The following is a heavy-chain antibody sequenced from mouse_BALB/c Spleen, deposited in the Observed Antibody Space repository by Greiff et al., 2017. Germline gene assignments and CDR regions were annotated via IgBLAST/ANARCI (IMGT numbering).Heavy chain of an antibody. CDR3: ARGGVDGYLFAY. CDR2: IDPANGNT. CDR1: GFNIKDTY. D-gene: IGHD2-3*01. V-gene: IGHV14-3*02. J-gene: IGHJ3*01. Sequence: VQLQQSGAELVKPGASVKLSCTASGFNIKDTYMHWVKQRPEQGLEWIGRIDPANGNTKYDPKFQGKATITADTSSNTAYLQLSSLTSEDTAVYYCARGGVDGYLFAYWGQGTLVTVSA.